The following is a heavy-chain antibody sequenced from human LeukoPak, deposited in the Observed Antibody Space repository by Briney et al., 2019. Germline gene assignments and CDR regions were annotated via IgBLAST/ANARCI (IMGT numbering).Heavy chain of an antibody. CDR1: GGSISSYY. V-gene: IGHV4-4*07. D-gene: IGHD4-23*01. Sequence: PSETLSLTCTVSGGSISSYYWSWIRQPAGKGLEWIGRIYTSGSTNYNPSLKSRVTMSVDTSKNQFSLKLSSVTAADTAVYYCARDFYGGNHPDAFDIWGQGTMVTVSS. CDR2: IYTSGST. CDR3: ARDFYGGNHPDAFDI. J-gene: IGHJ3*02.